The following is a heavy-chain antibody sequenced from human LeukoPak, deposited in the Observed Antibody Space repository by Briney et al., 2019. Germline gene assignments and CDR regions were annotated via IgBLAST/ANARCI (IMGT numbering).Heavy chain of an antibody. CDR2: ISAYNGNT. CDR3: ASSHSSSSSPNYYYYGMDV. V-gene: IGHV1-18*01. Sequence: ASVKVSCKASGYTFTSYGISWVRQAPGQGLEWMGWISAYNGNTNYAQKLRGRVTMTTDTSTSTAYMELRSLRSDDTAVYYCASSHSSSSSPNYYYYGMDVWGQGTTVTVSS. J-gene: IGHJ6*02. CDR1: GYTFTSYG. D-gene: IGHD6-13*01.